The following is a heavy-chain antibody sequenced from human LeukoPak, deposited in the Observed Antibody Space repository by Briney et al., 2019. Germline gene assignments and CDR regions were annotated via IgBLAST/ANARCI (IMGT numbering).Heavy chain of an antibody. Sequence: GGSLRLSCAASGFTFSSYTMNWVRQAPGKGLEWVSYINNSSSTIYYADSVKGRFIVSRDNAKNSLYLQMNSLRAEDTAVYYCATTVEATGQSFYWGQGTLVTVSS. D-gene: IGHD1-1*01. J-gene: IGHJ4*02. CDR1: GFTFSSYT. CDR2: INNSSSTI. CDR3: ATTVEATGQSFY. V-gene: IGHV3-48*01.